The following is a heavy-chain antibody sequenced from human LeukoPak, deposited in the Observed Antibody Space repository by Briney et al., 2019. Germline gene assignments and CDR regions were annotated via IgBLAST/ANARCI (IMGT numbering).Heavy chain of an antibody. CDR2: IYYSGST. Sequence: PPETLSLTCTVSGGSISSYYWSWIRQPPGKGLEWIGYIYYSGSTNYNPSLKSRVTISVDTSKNQFSLKLSSVTAADTAVYYCARDDYGAVFDYWGQGTLVTVSS. V-gene: IGHV4-59*12. CDR3: ARDDYGAVFDY. J-gene: IGHJ4*02. CDR1: GGSISSYY. D-gene: IGHD4-17*01.